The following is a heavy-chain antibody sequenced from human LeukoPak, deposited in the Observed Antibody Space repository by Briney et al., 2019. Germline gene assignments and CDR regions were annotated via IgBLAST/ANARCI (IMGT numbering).Heavy chain of an antibody. CDR1: GFTFSSYS. CDR2: ISSSSSHI. J-gene: IGHJ6*02. Sequence: GGSLRLSCAVSGFTFSSYSMNWVRQPPGKGLEWVSSISSSSSHIYDADTVKRRFNISRDNAKNSLYLQMNRLRAEDTAVYYCARAVTDYYDSSGYYLDYYYYGMDVWGQGTTVTVSS. V-gene: IGHV3-21*01. D-gene: IGHD3-22*01. CDR3: ARAVTDYYDSSGYYLDYYYYGMDV.